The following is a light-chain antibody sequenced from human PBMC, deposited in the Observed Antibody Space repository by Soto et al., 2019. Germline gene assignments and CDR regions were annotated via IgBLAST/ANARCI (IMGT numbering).Light chain of an antibody. V-gene: IGLV2-23*01. CDR3: CSYAGSSTVV. J-gene: IGLJ2*01. Sequence: QSALTQPASVSGSRRQSITISCTGTSSDVGKYNLVSWYQQYPGKAPKLMIYEDIKRPSGVSHRFSGSKSGNTASLTISGLQAEDEAYYYCCSYAGSSTVVFGGGTKLTVL. CDR1: SSDVGKYNL. CDR2: EDI.